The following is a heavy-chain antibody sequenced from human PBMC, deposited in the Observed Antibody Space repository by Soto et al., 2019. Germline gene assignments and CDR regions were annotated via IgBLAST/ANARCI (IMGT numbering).Heavy chain of an antibody. CDR3: VRQQRESYRHHDAFDI. V-gene: IGHV5-51*01. CDR2: IYPGDSDT. J-gene: IGHJ3*02. CDR1: GYSFTSYW. D-gene: IGHD3-16*02. Sequence: GESLKISCKGSGYSFTSYWIGWVRQMPGKGLEWMGIIYPGDSDTRYSPSFQGQVTISADKSISTAYLQWSSLKASDTAMYYCVRQQRESYRHHDAFDIWVQGTMVTGSS.